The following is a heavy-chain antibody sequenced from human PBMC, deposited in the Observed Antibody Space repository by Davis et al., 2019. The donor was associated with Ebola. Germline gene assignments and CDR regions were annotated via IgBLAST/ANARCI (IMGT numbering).Heavy chain of an antibody. J-gene: IGHJ5*02. Sequence: PSETLSLTCAVSGYSISRGYHWGWIRQAPGKGLEWIGSLSSSGSTYYTPSLKSRVTISADTSKNQFSLMLTSVTAADTAVYYCAREVRRRSGGFDPWGQGTLVTVSS. CDR3: AREVRRRSGGFDP. CDR1: GYSISRGYH. V-gene: IGHV4-38-2*02. CDR2: LSSSGST. D-gene: IGHD3-10*01.